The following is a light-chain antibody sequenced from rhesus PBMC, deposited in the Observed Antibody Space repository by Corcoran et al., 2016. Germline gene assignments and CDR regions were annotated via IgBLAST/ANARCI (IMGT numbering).Light chain of an antibody. CDR1: QSFSSS. CDR2: SAS. Sequence: DIQMTQSPSSLSASVGDTVTITCRASQSFSSSLAWYQQKPGKAPKLLIYSASSLQSGVPSRFSGSKSGTDFTLTISSLQPEDIASYYCQQYYSYPWTFGQGIKVEIK. CDR3: QQYYSYPWT. J-gene: IGKJ1*01. V-gene: IGKV1-46*01.